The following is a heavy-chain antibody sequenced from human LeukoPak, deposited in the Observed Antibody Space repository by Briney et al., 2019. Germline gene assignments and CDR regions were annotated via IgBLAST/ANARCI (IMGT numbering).Heavy chain of an antibody. J-gene: IGHJ4*02. Sequence: GGSLRLSCAASGFTFSSYDMHLVRQAPGKGLEWVAVISYDGNNKYYSDSVRGRFTISRDNSKNTLYLQMNSLRAEDTAVYYCADGGLWGQGTLVTVSS. CDR2: ISYDGNNK. CDR1: GFTFSSYD. D-gene: IGHD4-23*01. CDR3: ADGGL. V-gene: IGHV3-30*03.